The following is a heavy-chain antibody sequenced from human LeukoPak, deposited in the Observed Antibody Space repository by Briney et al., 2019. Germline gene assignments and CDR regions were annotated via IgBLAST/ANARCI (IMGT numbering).Heavy chain of an antibody. V-gene: IGHV3-74*01. CDR3: ARAFGLGTHNPVDT. CDR2: IRSDGSST. Sequence: GGSLRLSCAASGFTFSSYWMHWVRQAPGKGLVWVSHIRSDGSSTNYADSVKGRFTISRDNAKSTLYLQMNSLRAGDTAVYYCARAFGLGTHNPVDTCGQGNLVTVS. CDR1: GFTFSSYW. J-gene: IGHJ5*02. D-gene: IGHD3-16*01.